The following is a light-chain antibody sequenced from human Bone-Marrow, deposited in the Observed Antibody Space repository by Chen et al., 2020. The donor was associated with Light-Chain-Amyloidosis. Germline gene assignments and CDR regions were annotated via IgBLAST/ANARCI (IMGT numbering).Light chain of an antibody. CDR1: SGSVSTSYY. CDR3: VLYMGSGISV. Sequence: QTVVTQAPSFSVSPGGTVTLTCGLSSGSVSTSYYPSWYQQTPGQAPRTLSYSTNPRSSGVPDRFSGSILGNKAALTSTGAQADDESDYYCVLYMGSGISVFGGGTKLTVL. CDR2: STN. V-gene: IGLV8-61*01. J-gene: IGLJ3*02.